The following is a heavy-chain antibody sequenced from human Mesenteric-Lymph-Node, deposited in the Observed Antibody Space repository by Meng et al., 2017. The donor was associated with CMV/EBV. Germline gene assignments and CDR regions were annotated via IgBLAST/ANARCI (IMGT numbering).Heavy chain of an antibody. CDR3: AKDQDIVVVPAAINPYTYGMDV. V-gene: IGHV3-23*01. CDR2: ISNSGAFT. D-gene: IGHD2-2*02. J-gene: IGHJ6*02. CDR1: GLTFSSYA. Sequence: GGSLRLSCAASGLTFSSYAMSWVRQAPGKGLEWVSAISNSGAFTYYADPVKGRFTISRDNSKNTLYLQMNSLRAGDTAVYYCAKDQDIVVVPAAINPYTYGMDVWGQGTTVTVSS.